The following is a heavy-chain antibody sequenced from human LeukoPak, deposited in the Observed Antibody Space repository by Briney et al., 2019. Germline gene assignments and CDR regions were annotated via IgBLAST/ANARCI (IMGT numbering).Heavy chain of an antibody. CDR1: GYSITSGYY. J-gene: IGHJ4*02. V-gene: IGHV4-38-2*02. CDR3: ASLYSGSYYALDY. D-gene: IGHD1-26*01. Sequence: SETLSLTCSVSGYSITSGYYWGWIRQPPGKGLEWIGTIYHSGSTYYNPSLKSRVTISVDTSKNQFSLKLSSVTAADTAVYYCASLYSGSYYALDYWGQGTLVTVSS. CDR2: IYHSGST.